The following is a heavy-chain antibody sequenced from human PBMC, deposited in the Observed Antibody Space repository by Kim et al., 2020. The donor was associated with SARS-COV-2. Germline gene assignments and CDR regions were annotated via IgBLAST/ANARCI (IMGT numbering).Heavy chain of an antibody. V-gene: IGHV3-73*01. CDR3: TRVPGTTLAGWDAVD. CDR1: GFSFSDSA. Sequence: GGSLRLSCAVSGFSFSDSAMHWVRQASGKGLEWVGRIRSKANSYATTYSASVKGRFTISRDDSKNAAYLQMNSLKTEDTAVYYCTRVPGTTLAGWDAVD. D-gene: IGHD1-1*01. J-gene: IGHJ3*02. CDR2: IRSKANSYAT.